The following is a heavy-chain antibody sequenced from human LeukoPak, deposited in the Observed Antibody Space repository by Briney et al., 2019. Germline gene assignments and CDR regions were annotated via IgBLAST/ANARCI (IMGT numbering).Heavy chain of an antibody. CDR1: GSTFSSYS. V-gene: IGHV3-48*01. D-gene: IGHD3-9*01. CDR2: ISNSGTTI. J-gene: IGHJ4*02. CDR3: ARRYTTLDY. Sequence: PGGSLRLSCAASGSTFSSYSMNWVRQAPGKGLEWVSYISNSGTTIYYADSVKGRFTISRDNAKNSLYLQMNSLRAEDTAVYYCARRYTTLDYWGQGTLVTVSS.